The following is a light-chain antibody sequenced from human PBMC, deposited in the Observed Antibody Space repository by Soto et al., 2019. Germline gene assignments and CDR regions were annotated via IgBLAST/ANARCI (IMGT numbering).Light chain of an antibody. V-gene: IGKV1-5*01. CDR1: QSISRW. Sequence: DIQMTQSPSTLSASVGDRVTITCRASQSISRWLVWYQQKPGKAPKLLIYDASSLQSGVPSRFSGSGSGTEFTLTISSLQPDDLETYYCQQYNSYSRKFGKGTKVDIX. CDR2: DAS. J-gene: IGKJ1*01. CDR3: QQYNSYSRK.